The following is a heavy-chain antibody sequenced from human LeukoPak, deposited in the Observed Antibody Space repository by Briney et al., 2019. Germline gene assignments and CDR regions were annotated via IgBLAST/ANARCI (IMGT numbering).Heavy chain of an antibody. CDR1: RFTFSSYS. J-gene: IGHJ4*02. D-gene: IGHD2-15*01. V-gene: IGHV3-21*01. CDR2: LSSSSSYI. Sequence: PVGSLLLYCAASRFTFSSYSMNWVRPAPGEGLEGVSSLSSSSSYIYYAVSVKGRFTISRDNAKNSLYLQMNSLRAEDTAVYYCARDSYCSGGSCYGDFDYWGQGTLVTVSS. CDR3: ARDSYCSGGSCYGDFDY.